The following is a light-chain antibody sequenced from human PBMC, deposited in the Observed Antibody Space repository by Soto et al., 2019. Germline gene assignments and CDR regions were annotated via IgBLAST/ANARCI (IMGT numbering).Light chain of an antibody. CDR1: SNDVGGYNL. J-gene: IGLJ1*01. Sequence: QSVLTQPASVSGSPWQSIIISCSGSSNDVGGYNLVSWYQHHPDKAPKVIIYEGTKRPSGLSTRFSGSKSGNTASLTISGLQAEDEADYYCCSYAGGRTYVFGSGTKVTVL. V-gene: IGLV2-23*01. CDR2: EGT. CDR3: CSYAGGRTYV.